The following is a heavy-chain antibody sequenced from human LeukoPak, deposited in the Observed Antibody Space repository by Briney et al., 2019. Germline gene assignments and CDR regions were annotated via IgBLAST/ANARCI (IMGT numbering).Heavy chain of an antibody. CDR2: INHSGST. CDR3: ARGRGYCSSTSCNDYYYYGMDV. J-gene: IGHJ6*02. V-gene: IGHV4-34*01. D-gene: IGHD2-2*01. CDR1: GGSLSGYY. Sequence: SETLSLTCAVYGGSLSGYYWSWIRQPPGKGLEWIGEINHSGSTNYNPSLKSRVTISVDTSKNQFSLKLSSVTAADTAVYYCARGRGYCSSTSCNDYYYYGMDVWGQGTTVTVSS.